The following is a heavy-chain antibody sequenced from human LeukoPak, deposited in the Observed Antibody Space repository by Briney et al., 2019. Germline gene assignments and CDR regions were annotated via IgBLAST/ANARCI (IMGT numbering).Heavy chain of an antibody. V-gene: IGHV3-23*01. CDR2: INGSGGGT. CDR1: GFTFSSYA. D-gene: IGHD3-16*02. J-gene: IGHJ4*02. CDR3: AKDGQSPTYYDYVWGSYRYSGFDY. Sequence: GGSLRLSCAASGFTFSSYAMSWVRQAPGKGLEWVSPINGSGGGTYYADSVKGRFTISRDNSKNTLYLQMNSLRAEDTAVYYCAKDGQSPTYYDYVWGSYRYSGFDYWGQGTLVTVSS.